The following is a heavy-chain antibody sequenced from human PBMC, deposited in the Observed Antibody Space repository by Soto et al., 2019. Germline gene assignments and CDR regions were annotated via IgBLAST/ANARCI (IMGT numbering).Heavy chain of an antibody. V-gene: IGHV1-69*13. D-gene: IGHD2-8*01. CDR1: GGTFSSYA. CDR2: IIPIFGTA. Sequence: SVKVSCKASGGTFSSYAISWVRQAPGQGLEWMGGIIPIFGTANYAQKFQGRVTITADESTSTAYMELSSLRSEDTAVYYCARGGLSPNLFDYWGQGTLVTVSS. J-gene: IGHJ4*02. CDR3: ARGGLSPNLFDY.